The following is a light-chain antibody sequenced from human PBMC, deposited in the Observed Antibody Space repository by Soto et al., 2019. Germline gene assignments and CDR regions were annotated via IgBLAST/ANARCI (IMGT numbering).Light chain of an antibody. CDR3: RLYTSENTTV. Sequence: QRPLTQAHSEYASPGKSYNISSTGTKTDFVSYNRVSWYQQPPCTAPKLIIYEASNRPSGVPGRFSGSKSGNRASLTISGLQAADEADYYCRLYTSENTTVFGTGTKVTVL. J-gene: IGLJ1*01. V-gene: IGLV2-18*01. CDR1: KTDFVSYNR. CDR2: EAS.